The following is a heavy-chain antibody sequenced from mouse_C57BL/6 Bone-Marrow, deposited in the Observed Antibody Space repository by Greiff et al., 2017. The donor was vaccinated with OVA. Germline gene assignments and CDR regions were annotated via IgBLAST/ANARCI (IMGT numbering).Heavy chain of an antibody. CDR1: GYTFTDYY. J-gene: IGHJ4*01. CDR2: INPNNGGT. V-gene: IGHV1-26*01. Sequence: VQLQQSGPELVKPGASVKISCKASGYTFTDYYMNWVKQSHGKSLEWIGDINPNNGGTSYNQKFKGKATLTVDKSSSTAYMELRSLTSEDSAVYYCARTHYSNYNAMDYWGQGTSVTISS. CDR3: ARTHYSNYNAMDY. D-gene: IGHD2-5*01.